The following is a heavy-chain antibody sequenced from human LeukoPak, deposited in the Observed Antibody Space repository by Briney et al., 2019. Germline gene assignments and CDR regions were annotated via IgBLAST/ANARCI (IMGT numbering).Heavy chain of an antibody. J-gene: IGHJ4*02. CDR1: GYTFTSYG. Sequence: EASVKVSCKASGYTFTSYGISWVRQAPGQGLEWMVWISAYNGNTNYAQKLQGRVTMTTGTSTSTAYMELRGLRSGDTAVYYCARLIAVAGTLAYWGQGTLVTVSS. D-gene: IGHD6-19*01. V-gene: IGHV1-18*01. CDR3: ARLIAVAGTLAY. CDR2: ISAYNGNT.